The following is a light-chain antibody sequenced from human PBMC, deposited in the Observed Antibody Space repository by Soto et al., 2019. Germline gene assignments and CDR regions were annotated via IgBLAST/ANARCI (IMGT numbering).Light chain of an antibody. CDR1: SSDVGAYNF. J-gene: IGLJ1*01. CDR2: EVT. CDR3: SSYTSTNTPYV. V-gene: IGLV2-14*01. Sequence: QSALTQPGSVSGSPGQSSTISCTGSSSDVGAYNFVSWYQHHPGRAPKLILYEVTTRPSGVSSRFSGSKSGNPASLTISVLHADDEATYYCSSYTSTNTPYVFGTGTKVTVL.